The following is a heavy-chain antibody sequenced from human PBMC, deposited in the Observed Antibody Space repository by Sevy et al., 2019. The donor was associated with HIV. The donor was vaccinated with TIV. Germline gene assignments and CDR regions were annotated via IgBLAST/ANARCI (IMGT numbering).Heavy chain of an antibody. J-gene: IGHJ5*02. Sequence: SETLSLTCTVSGGSISSSTYYWVWIRQPPGKGLEWIGSIYYSGSTYQNPSLKSRVTISVDTSKNQFSLELSSVTAAETAVYYCARLVIFGVVTKDWFDPWGQGTLVTVSS. CDR2: IYYSGST. CDR1: GGSISSSTYY. D-gene: IGHD3-3*01. CDR3: ARLVIFGVVTKDWFDP. V-gene: IGHV4-39*01.